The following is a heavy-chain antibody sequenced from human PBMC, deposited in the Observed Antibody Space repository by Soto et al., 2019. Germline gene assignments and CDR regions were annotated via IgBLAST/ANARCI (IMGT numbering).Heavy chain of an antibody. CDR2: ISSSNSTI. CDR3: AKDSHWAIISPTHDS. V-gene: IGHV3-48*01. J-gene: IGHJ4*02. D-gene: IGHD2-2*01. CDR1: GFTFSSYS. Sequence: GGSLRLSCAASGFTFSSYSMNWVRQAPGKGLEWVSYISSSNSTIYYADSVKGRFTISRDNAKNSLYLQMNSLRAEDTAIYYCAKDSHWAIISPTHDSWGQGTLVTVSS.